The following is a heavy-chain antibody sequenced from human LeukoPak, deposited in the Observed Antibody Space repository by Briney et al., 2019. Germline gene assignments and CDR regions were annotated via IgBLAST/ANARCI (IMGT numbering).Heavy chain of an antibody. Sequence: PSQTLSLTCTVSGGSISSGGYYWSWIRQHPGKGPEWIGYIYYSGSTYYNPSLKSRVTISVDTSKNQFSLKLSSVTAADTAVYYCAKGGKGVNYYDSSGYLDYWGQGTLVTVSS. CDR3: AKGGKGVNYYDSSGYLDY. CDR2: IYYSGST. V-gene: IGHV4-31*03. J-gene: IGHJ4*02. D-gene: IGHD3-22*01. CDR1: GGSISSGGYY.